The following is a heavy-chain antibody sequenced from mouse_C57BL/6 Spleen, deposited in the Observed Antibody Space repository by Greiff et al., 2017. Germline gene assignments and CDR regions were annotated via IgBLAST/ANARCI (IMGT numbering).Heavy chain of an antibody. CDR2: IDPETGGT. J-gene: IGHJ2*01. CDR3: TRYYYGSSYCDY. Sequence: QVQLKQSGAELVRPGASVTLSCKASGYTFTDYEMHWVKQTPVHGLEWIGAIDPETGGTAYNQKFKGKAILTADKSSSTAYMELRSLTSEDSAVYYCTRYYYGSSYCDYWGQGTTLTVSS. D-gene: IGHD1-1*01. V-gene: IGHV1-15*01. CDR1: GYTFTDYE.